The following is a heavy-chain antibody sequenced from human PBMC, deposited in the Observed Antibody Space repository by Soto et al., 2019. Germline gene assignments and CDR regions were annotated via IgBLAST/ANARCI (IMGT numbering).Heavy chain of an antibody. CDR2: IKQDGSEK. CDR3: ARFYYDSSGYLPSPYYYYYGMDV. Sequence: PGGALRLSCAASGFTFSSYWMSWVRQAPGEGLGWVANIKQDGSEKYYVDSVKGRFTISRDNAKNSLYLQMNSLRAEDTAVYYCARFYYDSSGYLPSPYYYYYGMDVWGQGTTVTVSS. D-gene: IGHD3-22*01. V-gene: IGHV3-7*04. J-gene: IGHJ6*02. CDR1: GFTFSSYW.